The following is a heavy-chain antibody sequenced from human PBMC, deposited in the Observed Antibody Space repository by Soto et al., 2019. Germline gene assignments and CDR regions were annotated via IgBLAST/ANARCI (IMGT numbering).Heavy chain of an antibody. CDR3: ARRGSGLVDF. D-gene: IGHD6-19*01. Sequence: GAEVKVSCKASAYTFTSYGITWVRQAPGQGLEWMGWISIYNGHTEFAQKFQGRVTMTTDISTTTAYMELRSLKFDDTALYYCARRGSGLVDFWGQGTSVTVSS. CDR2: ISIYNGHT. V-gene: IGHV1-18*04. CDR1: AYTFTSYG. J-gene: IGHJ4*02.